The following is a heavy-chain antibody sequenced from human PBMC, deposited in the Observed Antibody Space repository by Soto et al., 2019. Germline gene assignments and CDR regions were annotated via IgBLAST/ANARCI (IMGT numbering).Heavy chain of an antibody. CDR3: AKEMGTIYFDC. CDR1: GFTFDAYT. Sequence: VQLVEPGGVVVQPGGSLRLSCAASGFTFDAYTMHWVRQAPGKGLEWVSLISWDGTNTYYADSVKGRFTISRDNSKNALYLQMNSLRPEDTALYFCAKEMGTIYFDCWGQGTLVTVSS. J-gene: IGHJ4*02. CDR2: ISWDGTNT. D-gene: IGHD1-1*01. V-gene: IGHV3-43*01.